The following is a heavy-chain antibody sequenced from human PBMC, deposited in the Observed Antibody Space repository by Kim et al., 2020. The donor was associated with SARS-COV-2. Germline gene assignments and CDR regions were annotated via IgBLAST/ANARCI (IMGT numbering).Heavy chain of an antibody. D-gene: IGHD3-22*01. V-gene: IGHV3-23*01. J-gene: IGHJ5*02. CDR3: AKGIGSWLRGAFDA. CDR2: TSGGSSST. Sequence: GGSLRLSCAASGFTFSSYAMSWVRQAPGKGLEWVSVTSGGSSSTFYADSVKGRFTISRDNSKSTLFLQMNSLRVDDTAVYYCAKGIGSWLRGAFDAWGLG. CDR1: GFTFSSYA.